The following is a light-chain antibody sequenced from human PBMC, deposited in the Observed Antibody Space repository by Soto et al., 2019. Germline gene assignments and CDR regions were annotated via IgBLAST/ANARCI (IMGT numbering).Light chain of an antibody. CDR2: EFN. CDR1: SSDVGGYNY. Sequence: QSLLTQPASVSGSPGQSITISCTGTSSDVGGYNYVSWYQQPPGKAPKLMIYEFNNRPSGVSTRFSCSLSGITACLIISEVQAEDEADYYSNSYTSSSTPIGTGTKVTVL. V-gene: IGLV2-14*01. CDR3: NSYTSSSTP. J-gene: IGLJ1*01.